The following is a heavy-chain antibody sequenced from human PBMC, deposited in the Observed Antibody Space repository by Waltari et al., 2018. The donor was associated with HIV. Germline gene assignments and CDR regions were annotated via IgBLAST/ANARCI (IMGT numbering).Heavy chain of an antibody. J-gene: IGHJ4*02. CDR2: IRSQADGGAT. Sequence: EVHLVESGGGLVKPGGSLRLSCAASGFSFSDVWMGWVRQIPGTGLQWLGRIRSQADGGATDYTPSVKDRFVISRDDSKDTLYLHMTGLQIDDAGVYYCTSGRPIAYWGRGTLVTVS. V-gene: IGHV3-15*01. CDR1: GFSFSDVW. CDR3: TSGRPIAY. D-gene: IGHD3-22*01.